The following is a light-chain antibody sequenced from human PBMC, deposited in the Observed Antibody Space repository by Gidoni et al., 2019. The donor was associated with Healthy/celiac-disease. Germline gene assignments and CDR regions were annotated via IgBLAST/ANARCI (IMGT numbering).Light chain of an antibody. CDR3: QQYDNLPPT. CDR1: QDISNY. Sequence: DIPMTQSPSSLSASVGDRVTITCQASQDISNYLNWYQQKPGKAPKLLIYDASNLETGVPSRFSGSGSGTDFTFTISSMQPEDIATYYCQQYDNLPPTCGQETRLEIK. V-gene: IGKV1-33*01. J-gene: IGKJ5*01. CDR2: DAS.